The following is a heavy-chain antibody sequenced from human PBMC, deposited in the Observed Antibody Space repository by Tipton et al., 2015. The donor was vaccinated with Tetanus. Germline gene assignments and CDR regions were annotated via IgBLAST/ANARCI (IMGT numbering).Heavy chain of an antibody. D-gene: IGHD3-9*01. Sequence: SLRLSCAASGFTFSSYGMHWVRQAPGKGLEWVAVISYDGSNKYYADSVKGRFTISRDNSKNTLYLQMNSLRAEDTAVYYCAKDSHYDILTGSQPSIWGQGTMVTVSS. CDR3: AKDSHYDILTGSQPSI. CDR1: GFTFSSYG. CDR2: ISYDGSNK. V-gene: IGHV3-30*18. J-gene: IGHJ3*02.